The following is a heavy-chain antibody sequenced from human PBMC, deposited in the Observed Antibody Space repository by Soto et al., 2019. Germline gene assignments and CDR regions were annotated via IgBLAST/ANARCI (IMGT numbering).Heavy chain of an antibody. CDR3: ARANYLTWIAVAGTLSYYYMDV. CDR2: ISSSSSTI. J-gene: IGHJ6*03. D-gene: IGHD6-19*01. Sequence: EVQLVESGGGLVQPGGSLRLSCAASGFTFSSYSMNWVRQAPGKGLEWVSYISSSSSTIYYADSVKGRFTISRDNAKNSLYLQMNSLRAEDTAVYYCARANYLTWIAVAGTLSYYYMDVWGKGTTVTVSS. V-gene: IGHV3-48*01. CDR1: GFTFSSYS.